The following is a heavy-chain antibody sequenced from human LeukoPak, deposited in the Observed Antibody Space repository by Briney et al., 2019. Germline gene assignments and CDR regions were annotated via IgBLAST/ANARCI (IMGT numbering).Heavy chain of an antibody. CDR1: GGSISSYY. Sequence: SETLSLTCTVSGGSISSYYWSWIRQPAGKGLEWIGRIYTSGSTNYNPSLKSRVTMSVDTSKNQFSLKLSSVTAADTAAYYCAREDYYDSSGYYSFDYWGQGTLVTVSS. V-gene: IGHV4-4*07. J-gene: IGHJ4*02. D-gene: IGHD3-22*01. CDR2: IYTSGST. CDR3: AREDYYDSSGYYSFDY.